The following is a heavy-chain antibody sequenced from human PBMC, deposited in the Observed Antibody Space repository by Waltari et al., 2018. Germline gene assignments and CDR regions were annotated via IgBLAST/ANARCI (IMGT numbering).Heavy chain of an antibody. V-gene: IGHV4-38-2*01. CDR2: IYHSGST. D-gene: IGHD3-3*01. Sequence: QVQLQESGPGLVKPSETLSLTCAVSGYSISSGYYWGWIRQPPGKGLEWIGSIYHSGSTYYNPSLKSRVTISVDTSKNQFSLKLSSVTAADTAVYYCARRYYDFWSGYYGAFDIWGQGTMVTVSS. CDR3: ARRYYDFWSGYYGAFDI. J-gene: IGHJ3*02. CDR1: GYSISSGYY.